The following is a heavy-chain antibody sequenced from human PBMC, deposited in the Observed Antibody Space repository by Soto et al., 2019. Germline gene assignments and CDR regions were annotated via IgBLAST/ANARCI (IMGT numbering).Heavy chain of an antibody. J-gene: IGHJ4*02. V-gene: IGHV3-30*03. D-gene: IGHD2-2*01. CDR3: ARYGGKYQGPMDY. CDR2: ISYDGSNK. Sequence: QVQLVESGGGVVQPGRSLRLSCAASGFTFSHYGIHWVRQAPGKGLEWLAVISYDGSNKHYADSVKGRFTVSRDNSKNSLYLQTTSPRAEDTAVYFCARYGGKYQGPMDYWGQRTGVTVSS. CDR1: GFTFSHYG.